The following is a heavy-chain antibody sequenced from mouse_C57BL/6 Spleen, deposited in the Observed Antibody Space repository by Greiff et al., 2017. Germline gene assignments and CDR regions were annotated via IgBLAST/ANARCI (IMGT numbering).Heavy chain of an antibody. CDR3: ARLAAQATMDY. D-gene: IGHD3-2*02. CDR2: IDPSDSYT. J-gene: IGHJ4*01. CDR1: GYTFTSYW. Sequence: QVQLQQSGAELVMPGASVKLSCKASGYTFTSYWMHWVKQRPGQGLEWIGEIDPSDSYTNYNQKFKGKSTLTVDKSSSTAYMQLSSLTSEDSAVYYCARLAAQATMDYWGQGTSVTVSS. V-gene: IGHV1-69*01.